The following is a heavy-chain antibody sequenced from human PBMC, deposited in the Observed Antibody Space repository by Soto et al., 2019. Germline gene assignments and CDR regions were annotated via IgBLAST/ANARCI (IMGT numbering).Heavy chain of an antibody. CDR1: GGSVSSGSYY. CDR2: IYYSGST. CDR3: ARGLRGVVVVTAIPSYYGMDV. D-gene: IGHD2-21*02. Sequence: SETLSLTCTVSGGSVSSGSYYWSWIRQPPGKGLEWIGYIYYSGSTNYNPSLKSRVTISVDTSKNEFSLKLSSVTAADTAVYYCARGLRGVVVVTAIPSYYGMDVWGQGTTVTVSS. J-gene: IGHJ6*02. V-gene: IGHV4-61*01.